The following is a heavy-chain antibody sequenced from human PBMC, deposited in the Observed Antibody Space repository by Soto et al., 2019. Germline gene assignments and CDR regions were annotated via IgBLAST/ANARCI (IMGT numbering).Heavy chain of an antibody. Sequence: GGSLRLSCASSGFTLGAYTMILVRQAPGKGLEWVAYISSGSSTLSYADSVKGRFTVSRDNAENSLFLQMNNLRAEDTAVYYCARIVRGFDPWGQGTLVTVSS. CDR2: ISSGSSTL. V-gene: IGHV3-48*01. J-gene: IGHJ5*02. CDR3: ARIVRGFDP. CDR1: GFTLGAYT. D-gene: IGHD2-8*01.